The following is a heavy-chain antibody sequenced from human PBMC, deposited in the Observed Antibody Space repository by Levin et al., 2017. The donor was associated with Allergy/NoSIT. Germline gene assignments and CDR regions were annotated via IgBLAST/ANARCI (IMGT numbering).Heavy chain of an antibody. CDR1: GYTFTGYY. Sequence: GESLKISCKASGYTFTGYYMHWVRQAPGQGLEWMGWINPNSGGTNYAQKFQGRVTMTRDTSISTAYMELSRLRSDDTAVYYCAMEEPVPAAIQSFARWGQGTLVTVSS. CDR3: AMEEPVPAAIQSFAR. CDR2: INPNSGGT. J-gene: IGHJ4*02. D-gene: IGHD2-2*01. V-gene: IGHV1-2*02.